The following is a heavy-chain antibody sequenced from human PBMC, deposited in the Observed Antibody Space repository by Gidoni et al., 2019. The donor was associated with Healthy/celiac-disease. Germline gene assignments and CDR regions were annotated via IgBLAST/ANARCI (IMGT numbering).Heavy chain of an antibody. D-gene: IGHD3-10*01. CDR1: GGSIRSSNW. Sequence: QVQLQESGPGLVKPSGTLSLTCAVSGGSIRSSNWWSWVRQPPGKGLEWIGEIYHSGSTNYNPSLKSRVTISVDKSKNQFALKLSSVTAADTAVDYCATVLLRHGGGSGAFDIWGQGTMVTVSS. J-gene: IGHJ3*02. V-gene: IGHV4-4*02. CDR2: IYHSGST. CDR3: ATVLLRHGGGSGAFDI.